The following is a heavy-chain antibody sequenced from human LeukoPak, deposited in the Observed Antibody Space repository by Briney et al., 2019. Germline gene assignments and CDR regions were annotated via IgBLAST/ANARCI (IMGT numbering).Heavy chain of an antibody. CDR1: GFTFSSYS. CDR2: ISSGSRTI. CDR3: VRESITGHRDFDY. V-gene: IGHV3-48*01. D-gene: IGHD1-14*01. J-gene: IGHJ4*02. Sequence: GGSPRLSCAASGFTFSSYSMNWVRQAPGRGLEWVSYISSGSRTIYYADSVQGRFTVSRDNVKNLLFLQMNSLRVGDTAVYYCVRESITGHRDFDYWGQGILVTVSS.